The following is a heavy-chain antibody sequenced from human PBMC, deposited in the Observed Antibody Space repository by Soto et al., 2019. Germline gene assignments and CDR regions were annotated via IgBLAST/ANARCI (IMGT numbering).Heavy chain of an antibody. CDR1: GFTFSSYA. CDR2: ISGSGGST. V-gene: IGHV3-23*01. CDR3: AKNPAGSSSWYLLYAY. D-gene: IGHD6-13*01. Sequence: EVQLLESGGGLVQPGGSLRLSCAASGFTFSSYAMSWVRQAPGKGLEWVSAISGSGGSTYYADSVKGRFTISRDNSKNTLYLQMNSLRAEDTAVYYCAKNPAGSSSWYLLYAYWGQGTLVTVSS. J-gene: IGHJ4*02.